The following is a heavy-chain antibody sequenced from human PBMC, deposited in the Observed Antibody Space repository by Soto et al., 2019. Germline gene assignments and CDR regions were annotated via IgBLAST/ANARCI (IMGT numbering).Heavy chain of an antibody. Sequence: ASVKVSCKASGYTFTGYYMHWVRQAPGQGLEWMGWISAYNGNTNYAQKLQGRVTMTTDTSTSTAYMELRSLRSDDTAVYYCARDTRSTTVTTTDYWGQGTLVTVSS. D-gene: IGHD4-17*01. V-gene: IGHV1-18*04. J-gene: IGHJ4*02. CDR1: GYTFTGYY. CDR2: ISAYNGNT. CDR3: ARDTRSTTVTTTDY.